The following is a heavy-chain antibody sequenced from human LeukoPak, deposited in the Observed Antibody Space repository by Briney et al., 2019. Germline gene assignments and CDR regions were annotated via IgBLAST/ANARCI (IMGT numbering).Heavy chain of an antibody. D-gene: IGHD2-2*03. CDR3: ASSVDIVVVPAATPSNSDY. CDR2: INHSGST. CDR1: GGSFSGYY. Sequence: SSETLSLTCAVSGGSFSGYYWSWIRQPPGKGLEWIGEINHSGSTNYNPSLKSRVTISVDTSKNQFSLKLTSVTAADTAVYYCASSVDIVVVPAATPSNSDYWGQGTLVTVSS. J-gene: IGHJ4*02. V-gene: IGHV4-34*01.